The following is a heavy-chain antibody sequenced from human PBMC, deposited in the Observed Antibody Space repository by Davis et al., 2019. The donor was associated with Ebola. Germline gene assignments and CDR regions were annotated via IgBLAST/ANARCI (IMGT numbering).Heavy chain of an antibody. CDR2: IWYDGSNK. J-gene: IGHJ6*03. D-gene: IGHD3-10*01. V-gene: IGHV3-33*01. CDR1: GFTFSSYG. Sequence: PGGSLRLSCAASGFTFSSYGMHWVRQAPGKGLEWVAVIWYDGSNKYYADSVKGRFTISRDNSKNTLYLQMNSLRAEDTAVYYCARVSSPNRNYYYYYYMDVWGKGTTVTVSS. CDR3: ARVSSPNRNYYYYYYMDV.